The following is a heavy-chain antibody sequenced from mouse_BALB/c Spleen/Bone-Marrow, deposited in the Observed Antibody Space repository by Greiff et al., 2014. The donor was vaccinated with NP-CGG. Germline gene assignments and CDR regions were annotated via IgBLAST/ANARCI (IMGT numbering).Heavy chain of an antibody. V-gene: IGHV1-54*01. CDR2: INSGSGGT. CDR1: GYAFTNYL. CDR3: ARAITDAMDY. D-gene: IGHD2-4*01. Sequence: VQVVESGAELVRPGTSVKVSCKGSGYAFTNYLIEWVKQRPGQGLEWIGVINSGSGGTKYNEEFKGKATLTADKSSSTAYMQLSSLTSDDSAVYFCARAITDAMDYWGQGTSVTVSS. J-gene: IGHJ4*01.